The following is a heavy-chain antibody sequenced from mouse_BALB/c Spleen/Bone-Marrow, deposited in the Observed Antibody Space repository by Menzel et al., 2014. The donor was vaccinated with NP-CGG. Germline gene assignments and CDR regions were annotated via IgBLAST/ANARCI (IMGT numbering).Heavy chain of an antibody. CDR3: ARPDYYGYLNY. D-gene: IGHD1-1*01. Sequence: EVKVVESGGGLAQPGGSLKLSCAASGFDFSRYWMSWVRQAPGKGLEWIGEINPDSRTINYSPSLKDKFIISRDNAKNTLYLRLNKVRSEDTALYYCARPDYYGYLNYWGQGTTLTVSS. CDR1: GFDFSRYW. J-gene: IGHJ2*01. CDR2: INPDSRTI. V-gene: IGHV4-1*02.